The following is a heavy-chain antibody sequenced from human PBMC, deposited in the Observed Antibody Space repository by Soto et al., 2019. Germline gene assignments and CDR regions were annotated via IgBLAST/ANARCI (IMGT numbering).Heavy chain of an antibody. J-gene: IGHJ4*02. Sequence: ETLSLTCTVSGGPISSNSWSWIRQPPGKGLEWIGYIYYSGSTNYNPSLKSRVTISVDTSKNQFSLKLSSVTAADTAVYYCARHDNGDYDFDYWGQGTLVTVSS. CDR3: ARHDNGDYDFDY. CDR2: IYYSGST. V-gene: IGHV4-59*08. D-gene: IGHD4-17*01. CDR1: GGPISSNS.